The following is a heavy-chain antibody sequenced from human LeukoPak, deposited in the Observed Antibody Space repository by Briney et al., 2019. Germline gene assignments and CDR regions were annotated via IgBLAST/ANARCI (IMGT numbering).Heavy chain of an antibody. CDR3: NIYCGGDCYPYYYYYYMDV. CDR2: IIPIFGTA. CDR1: GGTFSSYA. Sequence: GASVKVSCKASGGTFSSYAISWVRQAPGQGLEWMGGIIPIFGTANYAQKFQGRVTITADKSTSTAYMELSSLRSEDTAVYYCNIYCGGDCYPYYYYYYMDVWGKGTTVTVSS. J-gene: IGHJ6*03. D-gene: IGHD2-21*02. V-gene: IGHV1-69*06.